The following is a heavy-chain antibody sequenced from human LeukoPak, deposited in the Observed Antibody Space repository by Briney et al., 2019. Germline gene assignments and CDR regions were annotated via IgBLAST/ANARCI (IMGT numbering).Heavy chain of an antibody. CDR3: ARKRGDCYDY. J-gene: IGHJ4*02. CDR1: GGSISSGGYS. Sequence: SETLSLTCAVSGGSISSGGYSWSWIRQPPGTGLEWIGYIYHSGSTYYNPSLKSRVTISVDRSKNQFSLKLSSVTAADTAVYYCARKRGDCYDYWGQGTLVTVSS. V-gene: IGHV4-30-2*01. D-gene: IGHD2-21*02. CDR2: IYHSGST.